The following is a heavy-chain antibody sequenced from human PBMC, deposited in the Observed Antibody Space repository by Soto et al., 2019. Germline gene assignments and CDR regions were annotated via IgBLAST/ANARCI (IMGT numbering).Heavy chain of an antibody. CDR2: MNYRGKT. D-gene: IGHD4-17*01. Sequence: SESRSLPCGVSGYSLSSGYYWAWVRQPPGKGLEWIGSMNYRGKTYYNPSLKSRVTISLDGSKNQVSLKVTSVTAADTAVYLCARSANDYGSYIDYWGQGTTVTVSS. CDR1: GYSLSSGYY. V-gene: IGHV4-38-2*01. J-gene: IGHJ4*02. CDR3: ARSANDYGSYIDY.